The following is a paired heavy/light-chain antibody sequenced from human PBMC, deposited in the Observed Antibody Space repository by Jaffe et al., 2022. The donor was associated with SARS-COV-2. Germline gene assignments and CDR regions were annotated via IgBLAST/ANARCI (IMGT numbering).Light chain of an antibody. CDR3: QQYDNLPSYT. Sequence: DIQMTQSPSSLSASVGDRVTITCQASQDISNYLNWYQQKPGKAPKLLIYDASNLETGVPSRFSGSGSGTDFTFTISSLQPEDIATYYCQQYDNLPSYTFGQGTKLEIK. J-gene: IGKJ2*01. V-gene: IGKV1-33*01. CDR1: QDISNY. CDR2: DAS.
Heavy chain of an antibody. CDR2: IYYSGST. D-gene: IGHD3-22*01. Sequence: QVQLQESGPGLVKPSETLSLTCTVSGGSISSYYWSWIRQPPGKGLEWIGYIYYSGSTNYNPSLKSRVTISVDTSKNQFSLKLSSVTAADTAVYYCARLYYYDSSGYYGGYYYYGMDVWGQGTTVTVSS. CDR3: ARLYYYDSSGYYGGYYYYGMDV. V-gene: IGHV4-59*01. J-gene: IGHJ6*02. CDR1: GGSISSYY.